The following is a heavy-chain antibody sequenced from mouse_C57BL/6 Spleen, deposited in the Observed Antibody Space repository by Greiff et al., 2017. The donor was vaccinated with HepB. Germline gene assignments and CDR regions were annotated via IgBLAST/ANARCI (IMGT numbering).Heavy chain of an antibody. Sequence: EVQLQQSGPELVKPGASVKIPCKASGYTFTDYNMDWVKQSHGKSLEWIGDINPNNGGTIYNQKFKGKATLTVDKSSSTAYMELRSPTSEDTAVYYCARGGTTVVEETSAMDYWGQGTSVTVSS. D-gene: IGHD1-1*01. V-gene: IGHV1-18*01. CDR1: GYTFTDYN. J-gene: IGHJ4*01. CDR3: ARGGTTVVEETSAMDY. CDR2: INPNNGGT.